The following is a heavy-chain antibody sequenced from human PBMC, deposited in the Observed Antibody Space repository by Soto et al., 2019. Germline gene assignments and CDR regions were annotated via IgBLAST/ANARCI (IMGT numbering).Heavy chain of an antibody. D-gene: IGHD5-18*01. Sequence: ASVKVSCKASGGTFSSYAISWVRQAPGQGLEWMGGIIPIFGTANYAQKFQGRVTITADESTSTAYMELSSLRSEDTAVYYCARSWIQLWQHLEGRVVVGAPTIIDTPNPLQSLPWG. CDR2: IIPIFGTA. CDR1: GGTFSSYA. J-gene: IGHJ5*02. V-gene: IGHV1-69*13. CDR3: ARSWIQLWQHLEGRVVVGAPTIIDTPNPLQSLP.